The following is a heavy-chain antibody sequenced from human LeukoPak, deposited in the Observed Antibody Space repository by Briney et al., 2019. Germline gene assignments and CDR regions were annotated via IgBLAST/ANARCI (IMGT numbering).Heavy chain of an antibody. D-gene: IGHD2-15*01. CDR2: INPNSGGT. CDR3: ARDRYCSGGSCYLQP. V-gene: IGHV1-2*02. Sequence: GASVKVFCKASGYTFTGYYMHWVRQAPGQGLEWMGWINPNSGGTNYAQKFQGRVTMTRDTSISTAYMELSRLRSDDTAVYYCARDRYCSGGSCYLQPWGQGTLVTISS. CDR1: GYTFTGYY. J-gene: IGHJ5*02.